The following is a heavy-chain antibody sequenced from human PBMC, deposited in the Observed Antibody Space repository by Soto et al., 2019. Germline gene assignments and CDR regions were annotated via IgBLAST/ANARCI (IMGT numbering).Heavy chain of an antibody. CDR2: IYYRGTT. D-gene: IGHD2-2*01. CDR1: GVSTSNHY. CDR3: ARGGGSPYHDHVFDY. Sequence: QVQLQESGPGLVKPSETLSLTCSVSGVSTSNHYWTWIRKPPGQGPEWIGCIYYRGTTNYNASFNSRVTISVDTSKNQFSLKLTSVTTADTAVYYCARGGGSPYHDHVFDYWGQGILVTVSS. J-gene: IGHJ4*02. V-gene: IGHV4-59*11.